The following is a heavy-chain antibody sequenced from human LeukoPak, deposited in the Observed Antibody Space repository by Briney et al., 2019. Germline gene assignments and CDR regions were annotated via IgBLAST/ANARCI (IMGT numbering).Heavy chain of an antibody. CDR2: INPSGGST. CDR1: GYTFTSYY. CDR3: ARDQVSYYDSRDSYYYYGMDV. D-gene: IGHD3-22*01. J-gene: IGHJ6*02. V-gene: IGHV1-46*01. Sequence: ASVKVSCKASGYTFTSYYMHWVRQAPGQGLEWVGIINPSGGSTSYAQKFQGRVTMTRDTSTSTVYMELSSLRSEDTAVYYCARDQVSYYDSRDSYYYYGMDVWGQGTTVTVSS.